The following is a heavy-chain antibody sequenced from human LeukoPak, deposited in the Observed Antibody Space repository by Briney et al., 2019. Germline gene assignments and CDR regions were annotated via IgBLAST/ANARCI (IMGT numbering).Heavy chain of an antibody. CDR2: ISGDGGST. J-gene: IGHJ3*02. Sequence: GGSLRLSCAASGFTFDDYAMHWVRQAPGKGLEWVSLISGDGGSTYYADSVKGRFTISRDNSKNSLYLQVNSLRTEDTALYYCAKADKAGHGVGLGAFDIWGQGTMVTVSS. D-gene: IGHD3-3*01. V-gene: IGHV3-43*02. CDR1: GFTFDDYA. CDR3: AKADKAGHGVGLGAFDI.